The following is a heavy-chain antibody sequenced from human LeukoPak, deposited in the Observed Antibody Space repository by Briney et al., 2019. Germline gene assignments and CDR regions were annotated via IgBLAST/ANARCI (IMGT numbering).Heavy chain of an antibody. J-gene: IGHJ4*02. CDR2: INQDESEK. V-gene: IGHV3-7*01. Sequence: GGSLRLSCATSGFIFSRYWMSWVRQAPGKGLEWVANINQDESEKNYVDSVKGRFTISRDNAKNSLYLQMNSLRAEDTAVYYCARELGGEGYDFWSGYYTGSNPFDYWGQGTLVTVSS. CDR3: ARELGGEGYDFWSGYYTGSNPFDY. CDR1: GFIFSRYW. D-gene: IGHD3-3*01.